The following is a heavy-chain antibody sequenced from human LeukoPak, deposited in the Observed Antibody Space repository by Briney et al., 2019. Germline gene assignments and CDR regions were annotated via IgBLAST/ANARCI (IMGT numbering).Heavy chain of an antibody. J-gene: IGHJ4*02. Sequence: ASVKVSCKASGYTFTSYYIHWVRQAPGQGLEWMGIINPSGSTSYAQKFQGRVTLTRDTSTSTVYMELSSLRSEDSALYYCARRSRRWYRNFFLDHWGQGTLVTVSS. CDR2: INPSGST. D-gene: IGHD6-13*01. CDR1: GYTFTSYY. CDR3: ARRSRRWYRNFFLDH. V-gene: IGHV1-46*01.